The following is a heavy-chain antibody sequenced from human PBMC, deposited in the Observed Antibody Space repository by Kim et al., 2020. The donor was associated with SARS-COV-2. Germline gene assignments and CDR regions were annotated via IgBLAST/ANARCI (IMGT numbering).Heavy chain of an antibody. V-gene: IGHV3-48*02. D-gene: IGHD5-18*01. J-gene: IGHJ4*02. Sequence: ADSWKGRFTISRGHAKNSLYMQMNSLRDEDTAVYYCARGNRDSYGCVFDYWGQGTLVTVSS. CDR3: ARGNRDSYGCVFDY.